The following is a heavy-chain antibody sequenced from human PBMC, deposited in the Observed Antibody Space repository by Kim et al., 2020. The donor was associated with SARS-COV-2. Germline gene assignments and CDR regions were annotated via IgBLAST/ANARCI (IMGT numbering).Heavy chain of an antibody. D-gene: IGHD3-9*01. CDR3: AKDLGDILTGYYMGFGIDY. Sequence: GRFTISRDNSKNTLYLQMNSLRAEDTAVYYCAKDLGDILTGYYMGFGIDYWGQGTLVTVSS. J-gene: IGHJ4*02. V-gene: IGHV3-23*01.